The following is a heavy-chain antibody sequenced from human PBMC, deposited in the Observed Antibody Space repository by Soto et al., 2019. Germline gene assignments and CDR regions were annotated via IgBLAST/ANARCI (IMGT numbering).Heavy chain of an antibody. CDR2: IKSKTDGGTT. CDR3: TTASTQLTPYYYYYYGMDV. J-gene: IGHJ6*02. V-gene: IGHV3-15*01. CDR1: GFTFSNAW. D-gene: IGHD1-1*01. Sequence: PGGSLRLSCAASGFTFSNAWMSWVRQAPGKGLEWVGRIKSKTDGGTTDYAAPVKGRFTISRDDSKNTLYLQMNSLKTEDTAVYYCTTASTQLTPYYYYYYGMDVWGQGTTVTVSS.